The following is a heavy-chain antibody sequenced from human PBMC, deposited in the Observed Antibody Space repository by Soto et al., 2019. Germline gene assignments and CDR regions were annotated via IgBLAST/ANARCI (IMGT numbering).Heavy chain of an antibody. CDR2: ISAYNGNT. CDR3: ARDNRKRIQLWAGIDY. CDR1: GYTFTSYG. J-gene: IGHJ4*02. V-gene: IGHV1-18*01. D-gene: IGHD5-18*01. Sequence: QVQLVQSGAEVKKPGASVKVSCKASGYTFTSYGITWVRQAPGQGREWMGWISAYNGNTNYAQKLQGRGTMTTDTSTSTAYMELRSLRSDDTAVYYCARDNRKRIQLWAGIDYWGQGTLVTVSS.